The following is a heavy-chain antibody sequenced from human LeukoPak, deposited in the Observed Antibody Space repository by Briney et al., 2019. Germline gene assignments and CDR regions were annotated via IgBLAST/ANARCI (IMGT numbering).Heavy chain of an antibody. J-gene: IGHJ4*02. Sequence: GGSLRLSCAASGFTFSDYAMSWVRRAPGKGLEWVSAFSGRGGSTYYADSVKGRFTISRDNSKNTLYLQMNSLRAEDTAVYYCAKDVGYCSSTTCYKPFDYWGQGTLVTVSS. CDR2: FSGRGGST. CDR1: GFTFSDYA. V-gene: IGHV3-23*01. CDR3: AKDVGYCSSTTCYKPFDY. D-gene: IGHD2-2*02.